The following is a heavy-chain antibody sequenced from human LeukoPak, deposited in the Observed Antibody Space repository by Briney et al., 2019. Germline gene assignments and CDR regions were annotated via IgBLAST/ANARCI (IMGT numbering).Heavy chain of an antibody. CDR2: IKTDGSEE. J-gene: IGHJ1*01. CDR1: GFTFSNYW. D-gene: IGHD3-22*01. CDR3: ATYSSLNRREFQF. Sequence: GGSLRLSCEGSGFTFSNYWMGWVRQAPGKGLQWVANIKTDGSEEYYVDSVKGRFTISRDNAKNSLYLQMNSLRAEDTAVYYCATYSSLNRREFQFWGQGTLLTVSS. V-gene: IGHV3-7*01.